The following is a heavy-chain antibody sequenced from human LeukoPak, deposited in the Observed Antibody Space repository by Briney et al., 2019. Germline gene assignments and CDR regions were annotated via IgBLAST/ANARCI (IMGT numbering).Heavy chain of an antibody. D-gene: IGHD2-2*01. V-gene: IGHV3-23*01. CDR2: ISGSADST. CDR1: GFTFSSYA. Sequence: PPGGSLRLSCAASGFTFSSYAMTWVRQAPGKGLEWVSVISGSADSTYYADSVKVRFTISRDNSKSTLYLQMNSLSAEDTAVYYCAKGRPCSSTSRYGSYFDSWGQGTLVTVSS. J-gene: IGHJ4*02. CDR3: AKGRPCSSTSRYGSYFDS.